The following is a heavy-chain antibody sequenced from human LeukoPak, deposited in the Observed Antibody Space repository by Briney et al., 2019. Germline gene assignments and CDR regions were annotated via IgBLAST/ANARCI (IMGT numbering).Heavy chain of an antibody. J-gene: IGHJ4*02. CDR2: IGIRDGST. CDR1: GFNFSTYA. CDR3: AGPKARSGWYGFHHSQFDY. D-gene: IGHD6-19*01. V-gene: IGHV3-23*01. Sequence: GGSLRLSCAASGFNFSTYAMSWVRQAPGKGLEWVSSIGIRDGSTYHADSVKGRFTISRDNSKNTLYLQMNSLRIEDTAVYYCAGPKARSGWYGFHHSQFDYWGQGTLVTVSS.